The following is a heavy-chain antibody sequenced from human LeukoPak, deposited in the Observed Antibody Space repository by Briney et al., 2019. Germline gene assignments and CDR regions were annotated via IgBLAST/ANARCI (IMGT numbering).Heavy chain of an antibody. V-gene: IGHV4-59*01. J-gene: IGHJ4*02. Sequence: SETLSLTCTVSGGSISSYYWSWIRQPPGKGLEWIGHIYYSGSTNYNPSLKSRVTISVDTSKNQFSLKLSSVTAADTAVYYCARNNHLVTLVDYFDYWGQGTLVTVSS. CDR3: ARNNHLVTLVDYFDY. CDR2: IYYSGST. CDR1: GGSISSYY. D-gene: IGHD4-23*01.